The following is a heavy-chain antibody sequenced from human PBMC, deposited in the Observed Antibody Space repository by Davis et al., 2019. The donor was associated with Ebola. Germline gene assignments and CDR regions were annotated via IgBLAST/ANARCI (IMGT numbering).Heavy chain of an antibody. V-gene: IGHV3-7*01. J-gene: IGHJ5*02. CDR1: GFTFRTSW. D-gene: IGHD3-16*01. CDR2: IKEDGSQK. Sequence: LSLTCADSGFTFRTSWMSWVRQAPGKGLEWVANIKEDGSQKFYVDSAKGRFTISRDNARNSLYLQMNSLRAEDTAVYYCATGDYYDGEGYNRWGQGTLVIVSS. CDR3: ATGDYYDGEGYNR.